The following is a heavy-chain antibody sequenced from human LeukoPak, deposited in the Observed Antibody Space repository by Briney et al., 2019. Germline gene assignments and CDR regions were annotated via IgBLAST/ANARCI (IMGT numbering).Heavy chain of an antibody. V-gene: IGHV1-18*01. D-gene: IGHD3-3*01. J-gene: IGHJ6*02. CDR3: ARGLEPYYDFWSGYYTPSGVSYYGMDV. CDR2: ISAYNGNT. CDR1: GYTFTSYG. Sequence: ASVTVSCTASGYTFTSYGISWVRQAPGQGLEWMGWISAYNGNTNYAQKLQGRVTMTTDTSTSTAYMELRSLRSDDTAVYYCARGLEPYYDFWSGYYTPSGVSYYGMDVWGQGTTVTVSS.